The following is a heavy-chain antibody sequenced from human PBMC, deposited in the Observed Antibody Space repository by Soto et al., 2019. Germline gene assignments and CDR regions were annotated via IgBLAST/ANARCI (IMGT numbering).Heavy chain of an antibody. J-gene: IGHJ4*02. CDR3: AKDLHGTVTTGGVDY. CDR1: GFTFSSYA. Sequence: GGSLRLSCAASGFTFSSYAMSWVRQAPGKGLEWVSAISGSGGSTYYADSVKGRFTISRDNSKNTLYLQMNSLRAEDTAVYYCAKDLHGTVTTGGVDYWGQGTLVTVSS. D-gene: IGHD4-17*01. CDR2: ISGSGGST. V-gene: IGHV3-23*01.